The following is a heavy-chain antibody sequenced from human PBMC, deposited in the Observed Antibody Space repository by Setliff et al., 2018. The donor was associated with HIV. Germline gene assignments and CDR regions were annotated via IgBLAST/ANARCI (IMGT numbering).Heavy chain of an antibody. V-gene: IGHV3-15*01. CDR2: IKSNTDGGTT. CDR3: TNWGSYYQYLQH. D-gene: IGHD3-16*01. Sequence: PGGSLRLSCAASGFSFRNAWMSWVRQAPGKGLEWVGRIKSNTDGGTTDYAAPVKGRFTISRDDSENTLYLQMNSLKTEDTGVYYCTNWGSYYQYLQHWGQGTLVTVSS. J-gene: IGHJ1*01. CDR1: GFSFRNAW.